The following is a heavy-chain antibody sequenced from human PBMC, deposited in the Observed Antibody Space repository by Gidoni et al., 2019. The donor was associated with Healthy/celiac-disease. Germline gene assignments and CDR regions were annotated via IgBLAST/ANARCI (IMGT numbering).Heavy chain of an antibody. CDR3: ASLTQTPALYSGSYGAFDI. CDR1: GFTFSSYS. Sequence: EVQLVESGGGLVKPGGSLRLSCAASGFTFSSYSMNWVRQAPGKGLEWVSSISSSSSYIYYADSVKGRFTISRDNAKNSLYLQMNSLRAEDTAVYYCASLTQTPALYSGSYGAFDIWGQGTMVTVSS. CDR2: ISSSSSYI. V-gene: IGHV3-21*01. D-gene: IGHD1-26*01. J-gene: IGHJ3*02.